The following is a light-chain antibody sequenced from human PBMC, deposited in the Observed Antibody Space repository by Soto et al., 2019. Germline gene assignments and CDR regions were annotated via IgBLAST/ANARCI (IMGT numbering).Light chain of an antibody. Sequence: QSALTQPASVSGSPGQSITISCTGTSSDVGAYDYVSWYQHNPRKAPKLMIYDVSNRPSGASNRFSGSKSGNTASLTISDVQADDEADYYCSSYTSSSTLNVFGTGTKLTAL. CDR1: SSDVGAYDY. J-gene: IGLJ1*01. CDR3: SSYTSSSTLNV. CDR2: DVS. V-gene: IGLV2-14*03.